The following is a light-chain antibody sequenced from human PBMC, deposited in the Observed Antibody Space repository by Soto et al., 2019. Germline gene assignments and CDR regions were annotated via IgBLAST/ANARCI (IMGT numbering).Light chain of an antibody. CDR3: SSYTISNTLV. CDR2: DVS. J-gene: IGLJ1*01. V-gene: IGLV2-14*01. Sequence: QPAPLSGSPGQSLTLSRPGNSRYVGGYNYVSWYQQYPGKAPKLMIYDVSNRPSGVSNRFSGSKSGNTASLTISGLQAEDEADYYCSSYTISNTLVFGSGTKVTVL. CDR1: SRYVGGYNY.